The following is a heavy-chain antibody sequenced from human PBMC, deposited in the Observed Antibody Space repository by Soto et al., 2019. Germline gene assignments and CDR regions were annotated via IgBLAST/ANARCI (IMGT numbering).Heavy chain of an antibody. CDR1: GGTFSDYA. D-gene: IGHD6-19*01. V-gene: IGHV1-69*13. J-gene: IGHJ5*02. CDR2: IIPIFDKA. CDR3: KTSPSSRCYNWFDP. Sequence: SVKVSCKASGGTFSDYAITWVRQAPGQGLEWMGGIIPIFDKADFAQKLQGRVKITADESKSTAYMELSSLRSEDTAMYLCKTSPSSRCYNWFDPWGPGTLVTVST.